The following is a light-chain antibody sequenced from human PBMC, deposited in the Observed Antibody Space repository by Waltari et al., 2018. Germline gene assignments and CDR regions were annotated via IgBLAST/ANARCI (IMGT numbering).Light chain of an antibody. CDR3: CSYAGSRTPWV. CDR1: SSDVGNYNY. Sequence: QSALTQPRSVSGSPGQSVTISCTGTSSDVGNYNYVSWYQQHPGTAPKLMIYDVSKRPSGVPVRFSGSKPGNTASLTISGRQAEDEADYHCCSYAGSRTPWVFGGGTKLTVL. CDR2: DVS. V-gene: IGLV2-11*01. J-gene: IGLJ3*02.